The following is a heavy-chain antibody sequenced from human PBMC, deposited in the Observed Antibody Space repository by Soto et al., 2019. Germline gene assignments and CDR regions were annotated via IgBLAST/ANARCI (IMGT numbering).Heavy chain of an antibody. CDR1: GGSFSGYY. D-gene: IGHD6-6*01. Sequence: SETLSLTCAVYGGSFSGYYWSWIRQPPGKGLEWIGEINHSGSTNYNPSLKSRVTISVDTSKNQFSLKLSSVTAADTAVYYCARGKLIAAPGYYYSGMXVWGQGTTVTVSS. V-gene: IGHV4-34*01. J-gene: IGHJ6*02. CDR2: INHSGST. CDR3: ARGKLIAAPGYYYSGMXV.